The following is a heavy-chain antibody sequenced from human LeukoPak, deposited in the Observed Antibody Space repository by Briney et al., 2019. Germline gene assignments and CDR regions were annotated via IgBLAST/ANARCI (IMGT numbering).Heavy chain of an antibody. CDR3: AKDVYYYGSGSIEMDY. J-gene: IGHJ4*02. V-gene: IGHV3-30-3*01. Sequence: GGSLRLSCAASGFAFSSYAMHWVRQAPGKGLEWVAVISYDGSNKYYADSVKGRFTISRDNSKNTLYLQMNSLRAEDTAVYYCAKDVYYYGSGSIEMDYWGQGTLVTVSS. CDR2: ISYDGSNK. D-gene: IGHD3-10*01. CDR1: GFAFSSYA.